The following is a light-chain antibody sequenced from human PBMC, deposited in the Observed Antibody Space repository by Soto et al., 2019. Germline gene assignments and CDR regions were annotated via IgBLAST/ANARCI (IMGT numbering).Light chain of an antibody. Sequence: EIVLTQSPDTLSLSPGERATLSCRASQSVSSNYLAWYQQIPGQAPRPLIYGASSRVPGIPNRFSGSGSGTDFTLTICRLEPEDFAVYYCQQYGSLPWTFGQGTKVEIK. CDR3: QQYGSLPWT. CDR1: QSVSSNY. CDR2: GAS. V-gene: IGKV3-20*01. J-gene: IGKJ1*01.